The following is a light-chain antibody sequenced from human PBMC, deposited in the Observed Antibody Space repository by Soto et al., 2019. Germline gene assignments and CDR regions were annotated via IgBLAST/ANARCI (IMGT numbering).Light chain of an antibody. Sequence: EIVLTQSPGTLSLSPGERATLSCRASQSVGSTYLAWYQQKPGQAPRLLIYGASTRATGIPDRFSGSGSGTDFTLTISRLEPEDFAVYYCPHYGSSPPGFTFGPGTTVDVK. J-gene: IGKJ3*01. V-gene: IGKV3-20*01. CDR3: PHYGSSPPGFT. CDR2: GAS. CDR1: QSVGSTY.